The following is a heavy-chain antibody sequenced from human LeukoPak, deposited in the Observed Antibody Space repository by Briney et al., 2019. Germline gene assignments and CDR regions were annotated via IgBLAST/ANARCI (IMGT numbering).Heavy chain of an antibody. Sequence: PGGSLRLSCAASGFTFSSYSMNWVRKAPGKGLEWVSSISSSSSYIYYADSVKGRFTISRDNAKNSLYLQMNSLRAEDTAVYYCARDNYGSDYYYGMDVWGQGTTVTVSS. D-gene: IGHD4-11*01. J-gene: IGHJ6*02. CDR2: ISSSSSYI. V-gene: IGHV3-21*01. CDR1: GFTFSSYS. CDR3: ARDNYGSDYYYGMDV.